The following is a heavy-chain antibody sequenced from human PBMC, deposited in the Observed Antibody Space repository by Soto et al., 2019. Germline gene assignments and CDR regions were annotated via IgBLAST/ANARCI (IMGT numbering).Heavy chain of an antibody. V-gene: IGHV4-59*08. J-gene: IGHJ4*02. CDR3: ARSAPYGSGSSFDY. Sequence: SETLSLTCTVSGGSISSYYWSWIRQPPGKGLEWIGYIYYSGSTNYNPSLKSRVTISVDTYKNQFSLNLSSVTAAVSAVYFCARSAPYGSGSSFDYWGQGTLVTVSS. CDR2: IYYSGST. CDR1: GGSISSYY. D-gene: IGHD3-10*01.